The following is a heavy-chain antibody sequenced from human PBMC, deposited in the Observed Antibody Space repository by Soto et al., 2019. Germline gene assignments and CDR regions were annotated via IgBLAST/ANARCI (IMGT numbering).Heavy chain of an antibody. CDR3: ARDAYISGYYQFDY. D-gene: IGHD6-19*01. CDR2: IHFDGSTT. Sequence: EVQLVESGGGLVQPGGSLRLSCAASGFTFSSYWMHWVRQVPGKGLVWVSRIHFDGSTTHYADSVKGRFTISRDNAKNTLSLQMNSLRGEDTAVYYCARDAYISGYYQFDYWGQGTLVTVSS. CDR1: GFTFSSYW. J-gene: IGHJ4*02. V-gene: IGHV3-74*01.